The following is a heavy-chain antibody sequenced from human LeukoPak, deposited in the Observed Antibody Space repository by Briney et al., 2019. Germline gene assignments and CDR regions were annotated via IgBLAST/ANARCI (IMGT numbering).Heavy chain of an antibody. CDR3: ARSTSSGWHFDY. D-gene: IGHD6-19*01. CDR2: IKQDGSEK. J-gene: IGHJ4*02. Sequence: GGSLRLSCAASGFTFSSYWMSWVRQAPGKGLEWVANIKQDGSEKYYVDSVKGRFTISRDNAKNSLYLQMNSLTAEDTAVFYCARSTSSGWHFDYWGQGTLVTVSS. V-gene: IGHV3-7*01. CDR1: GFTFSSYW.